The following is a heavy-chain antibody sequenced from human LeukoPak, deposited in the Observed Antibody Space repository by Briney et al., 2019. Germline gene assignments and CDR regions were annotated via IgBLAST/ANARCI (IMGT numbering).Heavy chain of an antibody. J-gene: IGHJ4*02. Sequence: GGSLRLSCAASGFRFDDHGMSWVRQAPGKGLEWVSGINRNGSSTGYGDSVKGRFTISRDNAKNSLYLQMNSLRGEDTALYFCAGGDRNGWYFDYWGQGILVTVSS. CDR2: INRNGSST. V-gene: IGHV3-20*04. CDR1: GFRFDDHG. CDR3: AGGDRNGWYFDY. D-gene: IGHD6-19*01.